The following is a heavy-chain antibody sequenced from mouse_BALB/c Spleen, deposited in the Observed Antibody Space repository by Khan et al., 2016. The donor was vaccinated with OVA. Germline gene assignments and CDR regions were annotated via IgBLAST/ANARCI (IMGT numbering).Heavy chain of an antibody. V-gene: IGHV5-6*01. J-gene: IGHJ3*01. CDR2: ISTGGHYT. Sequence: EVELVESGGDLVEPGGSLKLSCAGSGFTFSTYGMSWVRQTPDKRLEWVATISTGGHYTYYPDSVRGRFTISRDNAKNTPYLQMISLKSEDTAMFSCERLAYCCECGGFAYWGQGTLVTVSA. CDR3: ERLAYCCECGGFAY. CDR1: GFTFSTYG. D-gene: IGHD1-1*01.